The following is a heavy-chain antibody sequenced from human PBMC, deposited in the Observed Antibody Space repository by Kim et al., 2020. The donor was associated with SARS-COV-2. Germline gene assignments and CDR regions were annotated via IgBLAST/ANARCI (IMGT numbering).Heavy chain of an antibody. J-gene: IGHJ4*02. CDR1: GFTFSNAW. V-gene: IGHV3-15*01. Sequence: GGSLRLSCAASGFTFSNAWMSWVRQAPGKGLEWVGRIKSKTDGGTTDYAAPVKGRFTISRDDSKNTLYLQMNSLKTEDTAVYYCTTTYYYGSGSYYSGDYWGQGTLVTVST. CDR2: IKSKTDGGTT. CDR3: TTTYYYGSGSYYSGDY. D-gene: IGHD3-10*01.